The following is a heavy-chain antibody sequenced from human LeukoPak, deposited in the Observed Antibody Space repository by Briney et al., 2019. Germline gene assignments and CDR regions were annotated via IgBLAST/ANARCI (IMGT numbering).Heavy chain of an antibody. V-gene: IGHV1-69*04. J-gene: IGHJ6*02. Sequence: SVKVSCKASGGTFSSYAISWVRQAPGQGLKWMGRIIPILGIANYAQKFQGRVTITADKSTSTAYMELSSLRSEDTAVYYCARDSRVGGYYYYGMDVWGQGTTVTVSS. CDR1: GGTFSSYA. D-gene: IGHD3-3*01. CDR3: ARDSRVGGYYYYGMDV. CDR2: IIPILGIA.